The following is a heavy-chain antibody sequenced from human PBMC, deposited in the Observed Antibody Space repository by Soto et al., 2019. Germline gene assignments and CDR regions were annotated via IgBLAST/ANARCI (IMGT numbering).Heavy chain of an antibody. V-gene: IGHV2-5*02. CDR2: IYWDDDK. CDR3: AHRRTYGSGSYGYFDY. CDR1: GFSLSTSGVG. Sequence: SGPTLVNPTQTLTLTCTFSGFSLSTSGVGVAWIRQPPGKALEWLALIYWDDDKRYSPSLKSRLTITKDTSKNQVVLTMTNMDPVDTATYYCAHRRTYGSGSYGYFDYWAQRTLVTVSS. J-gene: IGHJ4*02. D-gene: IGHD3-10*01.